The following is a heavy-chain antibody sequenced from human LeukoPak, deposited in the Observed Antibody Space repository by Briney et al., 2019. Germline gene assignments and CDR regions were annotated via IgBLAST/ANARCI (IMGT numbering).Heavy chain of an antibody. Sequence: GGSLRLSCAASGFTFSSYSMNWVRQAPGKGLEWVSYISSSSSTIYYADSVKGRFTISRDNAKNSPYLQMNSLRAEDTAVYYCARAGDGYSDYWGQGTLVTVSS. J-gene: IGHJ4*02. V-gene: IGHV3-48*01. D-gene: IGHD3-22*01. CDR2: ISSSSSTI. CDR1: GFTFSSYS. CDR3: ARAGDGYSDY.